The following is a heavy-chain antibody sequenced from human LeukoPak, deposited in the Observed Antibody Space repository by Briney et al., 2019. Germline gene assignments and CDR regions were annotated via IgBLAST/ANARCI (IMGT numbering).Heavy chain of an antibody. CDR2: INPNSGGT. D-gene: IGHD3-3*01. Sequence: ASVKVSCKASGYTFTGYYMHWVRQAPGQGLEWMGWINPNSGGTNYAQKFQGRVTMTRDTSISTAYMELSRLRSADTAVYYCARDQRITWPMDVWRKGTTVTVSS. V-gene: IGHV1-2*02. CDR3: ARDQRITWPMDV. CDR1: GYTFTGYY. J-gene: IGHJ6*03.